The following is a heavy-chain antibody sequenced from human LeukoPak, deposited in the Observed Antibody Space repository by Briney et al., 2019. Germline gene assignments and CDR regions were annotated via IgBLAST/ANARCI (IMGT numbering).Heavy chain of an antibody. J-gene: IGHJ4*02. CDR3: VRRVAGSGYRDS. Sequence: SETLSLTCTVSGGSISSSRHYWGWIRQPPGKGLEWIGNILYSGSTNYNPSLKSRVTISVDTSKNQFSLKLSSVTAADTADYYCVRRVAGSGYRDSWGQGTLVSVSS. D-gene: IGHD3-22*01. CDR2: ILYSGST. V-gene: IGHV4-39*01. CDR1: GGSISSSRHY.